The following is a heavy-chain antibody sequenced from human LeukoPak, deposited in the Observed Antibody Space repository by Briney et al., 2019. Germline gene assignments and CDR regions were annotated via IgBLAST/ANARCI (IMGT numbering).Heavy chain of an antibody. J-gene: IGHJ5*02. D-gene: IGHD6-13*01. CDR1: GFTFSSYS. CDR2: ISSSSSYI. Sequence: PGGSLRLSCAASGFTFSSYSMNWVRQAPGKGLEWVSSISSSSSYIYYADSVKGRFTTSRDNAKNSLYLQMNSLRAEDTAVYYCARESGIAAALDLWGQGTLVTVSS. CDR3: ARESGIAAALDL. V-gene: IGHV3-21*01.